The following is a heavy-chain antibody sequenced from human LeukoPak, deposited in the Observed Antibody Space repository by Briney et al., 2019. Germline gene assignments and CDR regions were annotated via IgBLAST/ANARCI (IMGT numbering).Heavy chain of an antibody. D-gene: IGHD5-18*01. J-gene: IGHJ6*02. Sequence: ASVKVSCKASGYTFTSYGISWVRQAPGQGLEWMGWISAYNGNTNYAQKLQGRVTMTTDTSTSTAYMELRSLRSDDTAVYYCARDHTDLAPDTGGMDVWGQGTTVTVSS. CDR3: ARDHTDLAPDTGGMDV. CDR1: GYTFTSYG. CDR2: ISAYNGNT. V-gene: IGHV1-18*01.